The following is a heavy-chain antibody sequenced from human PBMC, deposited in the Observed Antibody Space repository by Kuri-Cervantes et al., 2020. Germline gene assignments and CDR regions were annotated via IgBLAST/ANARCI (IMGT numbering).Heavy chain of an antibody. CDR2: IYHSGST. Sequence: ESLKISCAASGFTVSSNPMNWVRQAPGKGLEWIGEIYHSGSTNYNPSLKSRVTISVDKSKNQFSLKLSSVTAADTAVYYCARGRGGARPNWYFDLWGRGTLVTVSS. J-gene: IGHJ2*01. V-gene: IGHV4/OR15-8*01. D-gene: IGHD3-16*01. CDR1: GFTVSSNPM. CDR3: ARGRGGARPNWYFDL.